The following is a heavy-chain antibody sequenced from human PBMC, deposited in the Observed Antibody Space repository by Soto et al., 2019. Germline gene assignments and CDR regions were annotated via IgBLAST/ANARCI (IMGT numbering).Heavy chain of an antibody. CDR3: ARRAASDDFWSGYRDPYYYYDMDV. J-gene: IGHJ6*03. V-gene: IGHV4-59*08. CDR2: IYYSGST. D-gene: IGHD3-3*01. Sequence: QVQLQESGPGLVKPSETLSLTCTVSGGSISSYYWSWIRQPPGKGLEWIGYIYYSGSTNYNPSLKSRVTISVDTSKHQFSLKLSSVTAADAAVYYCARRAASDDFWSGYRDPYYYYDMDVWGKGTTVTVSS. CDR1: GGSISSYY.